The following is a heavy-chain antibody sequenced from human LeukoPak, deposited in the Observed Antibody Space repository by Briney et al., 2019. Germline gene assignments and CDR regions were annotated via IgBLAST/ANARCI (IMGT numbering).Heavy chain of an antibody. V-gene: IGHV4-39*07. D-gene: IGHD6-6*01. J-gene: IGHJ5*02. Sequence: SETLSLTCTVSGGSISSSSYYWGWIRQPPGKGLEWIGSIYYSGSTYYNPSLKSRVTISVDTSKNQFSLKLSSVTAADTAVYYCARVSSSSLFDPWGQGTLVTVSS. CDR3: ARVSSSSLFDP. CDR1: GGSISSSSYY. CDR2: IYYSGST.